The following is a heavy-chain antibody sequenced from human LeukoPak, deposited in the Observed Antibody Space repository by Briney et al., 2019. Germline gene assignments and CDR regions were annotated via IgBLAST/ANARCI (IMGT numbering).Heavy chain of an antibody. V-gene: IGHV4-34*01. CDR2: INHSGST. CDR1: GGSISNYY. D-gene: IGHD2-2*01. CDR3: ARAMVVPAADYYMDV. J-gene: IGHJ6*03. Sequence: SETLSLTCTVSGGSISNYYWSWIRQPPGKGLEWIGEINHSGSTNYNPSLKSRVTISVDTSKNQFSLKLSSVTAADTAVYYCARAMVVPAADYYMDVWGKGTTVTVSS.